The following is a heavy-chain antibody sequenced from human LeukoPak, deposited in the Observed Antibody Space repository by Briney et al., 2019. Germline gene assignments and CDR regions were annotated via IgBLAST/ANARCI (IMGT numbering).Heavy chain of an antibody. V-gene: IGHV4-59*12. Sequence: PSETLSLTCTVSGGSISSYYWSWIRQPPGKGLEWIGFIQYSGSTNYNPSLKSRVTISVDMSKNQFSLKLGSVTAADTAVYYCAQLSSSWYTFDYWGQGTLVTVSS. CDR2: IQYSGST. CDR3: AQLSSSWYTFDY. J-gene: IGHJ4*02. CDR1: GGSISSYY. D-gene: IGHD6-13*01.